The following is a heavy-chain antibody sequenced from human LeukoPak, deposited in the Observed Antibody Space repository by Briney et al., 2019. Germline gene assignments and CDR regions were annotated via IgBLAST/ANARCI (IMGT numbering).Heavy chain of an antibody. Sequence: GGSLRLSCEASGFTFSSYYMIWVRQAPGKGLEWVALIAYDGSNKYYEDSVKGRFTISRDNSRNTLYLQMNSLRAEDTAVYYCAKDLDGMDVWGQGTTVTVSS. CDR3: AKDLDGMDV. V-gene: IGHV3-30*18. J-gene: IGHJ6*02. CDR2: IAYDGSNK. CDR1: GFTFSSYY.